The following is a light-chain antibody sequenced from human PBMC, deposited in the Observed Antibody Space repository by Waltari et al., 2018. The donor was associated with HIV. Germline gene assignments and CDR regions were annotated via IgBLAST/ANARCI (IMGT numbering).Light chain of an antibody. V-gene: IGKV1-5*03. CDR3: QQYNTVPS. CDR2: KAA. J-gene: IGKJ5*01. Sequence: DIHMTQFPSTLSAFLGDRVTFTCRASQSVGSWMDWYQNKTGKAHKLLIHKAAVLESGVSSRFRGSGSETEFTLIIDSLEPDDFATYYCQQYNTVPSFGQGTRLEMK. CDR1: QSVGSW.